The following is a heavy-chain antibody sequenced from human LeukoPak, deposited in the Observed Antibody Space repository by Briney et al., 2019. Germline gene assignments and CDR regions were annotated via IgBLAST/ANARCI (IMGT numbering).Heavy chain of an antibody. V-gene: IGHV1-2*04. CDR3: ARGGELTYYYHYYGMDV. CDR1: GYTFTGYY. D-gene: IGHD3-10*01. Sequence: ASVKVSCKASGYTFTGYYMHWVRQAPGQGLEWMGWINPNSGGTNYAQKFQGWVTMTRDTSISTAYMELSRLRSDDTAVYYCARGGELTYYYHYYGMDVWGQGTTVTVSS. J-gene: IGHJ6*02. CDR2: INPNSGGT.